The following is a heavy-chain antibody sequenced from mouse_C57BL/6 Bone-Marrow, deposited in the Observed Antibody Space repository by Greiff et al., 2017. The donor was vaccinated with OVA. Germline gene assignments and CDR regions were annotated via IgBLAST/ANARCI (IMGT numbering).Heavy chain of an antibody. V-gene: IGHV1-80*01. CDR3: AREAWEGCAY. D-gene: IGHD4-1*01. CDR1: GYAFSSYW. Sequence: QVQLKQSGAELVKPGASVKISCKASGYAFSSYWMNWVKQRPGKGLEWIGQIYPGDGDPDYNGKFKGKATLTADKSSSTAYMQLRSLTSADSAVYFYAREAWEGCAYWGQGTLVTVSA. J-gene: IGHJ3*01. CDR2: IYPGDGDP.